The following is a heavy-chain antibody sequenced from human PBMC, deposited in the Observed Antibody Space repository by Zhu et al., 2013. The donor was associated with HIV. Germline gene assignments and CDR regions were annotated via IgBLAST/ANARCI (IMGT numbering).Heavy chain of an antibody. CDR2: ISGYTGNT. Sequence: QVQVAQSGAEVKKPGASVKVSCKASGYTFSDYGITWVRQAPGQGLEWVAWISGYTGNTASAQRFQGRVTMTTDTFTTTAYMELRSLRSDDTAVYYCARDRSEKQLLADYYYYGLDVWGQGTTVTVSS. CDR3: ARDRSEKQLLADYYYYGLDV. J-gene: IGHJ6*02. V-gene: IGHV1-18*01. D-gene: IGHD1-26*01. CDR1: GYTFSDYG.